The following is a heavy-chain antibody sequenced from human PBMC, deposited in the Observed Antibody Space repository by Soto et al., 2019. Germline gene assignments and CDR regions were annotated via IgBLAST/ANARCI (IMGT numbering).Heavy chain of an antibody. J-gene: IGHJ4*02. CDR3: ARGSGSSSGYIYY. Sequence: PGGSLRLSCSASGFTFSSYSMNGVRQAPGKGLEWVSSISSSSSYIYYADSVKGRFTISRDNAKNSLYLQMNSLRAEDTAVYYCARGSGSSSGYIYYWGQGTLVTVSS. CDR1: GFTFSSYS. D-gene: IGHD3-22*01. V-gene: IGHV3-21*01. CDR2: ISSSSSYI.